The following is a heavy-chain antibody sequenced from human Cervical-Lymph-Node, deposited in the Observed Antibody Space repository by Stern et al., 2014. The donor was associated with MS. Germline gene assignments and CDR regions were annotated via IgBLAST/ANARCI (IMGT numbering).Heavy chain of an antibody. J-gene: IGHJ6*01. CDR2: ITPIFGSA. CDR1: GDTFTDYA. D-gene: IGHD1-1*01. Sequence: QVQLVQSEAEVKKPGSSVKVSCKASGDTFTDYAISWVRQAPGQGPEWMGGITPIFGSADYAQKFQGRLTITADKSTSTAYMNLSSLTSEDTAVYYCAREVGSLAMDVWGQGTTVIVSS. V-gene: IGHV1-69*06. CDR3: AREVGSLAMDV.